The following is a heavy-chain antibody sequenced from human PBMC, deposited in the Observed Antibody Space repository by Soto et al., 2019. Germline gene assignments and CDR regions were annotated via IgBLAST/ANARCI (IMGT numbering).Heavy chain of an antibody. CDR2: IYHSGST. V-gene: IGHV4-30-2*01. J-gene: IGHJ5*02. D-gene: IGHD3-22*01. CDR3: ARGRSTSGYPNFDP. Sequence: SETLSLTCAVSGGSITTGDYSWNLILQPPGKGLEWLGYIYHSGSTYYNPSLKGRATISVDRSKNHSSLRLSSVTAPDTAVYYCARGRSTSGYPNFDPWGQGTLVTVS. CDR1: GGSITTGDYS.